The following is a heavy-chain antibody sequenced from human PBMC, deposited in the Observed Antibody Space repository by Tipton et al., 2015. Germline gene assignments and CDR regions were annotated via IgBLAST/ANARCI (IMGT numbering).Heavy chain of an antibody. V-gene: IGHV6-1*01. CDR1: GDSVSSYSAA. Sequence: GLVKPSQTLSLICAISGDSVSSYSAAWNWIRQSPSRGLEWLGRTWYNTNLIKEYAVSVKSRITITPDTSKNQFSLHLDSVTPEDTAVYYCARGRPHFYAMDVWGPGITVTVSS. CDR3: ARGRPHFYAMDV. CDR2: TWYNTNLIK. J-gene: IGHJ6*02.